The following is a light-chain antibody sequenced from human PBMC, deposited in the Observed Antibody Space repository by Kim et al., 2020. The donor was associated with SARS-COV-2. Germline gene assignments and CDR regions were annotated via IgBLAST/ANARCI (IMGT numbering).Light chain of an antibody. CDR2: DKN. CDR1: SIRSYY. Sequence: VAWGKTVRMTCEGDSIRSYYATWYQKKPGQAPIVVICDKNNRPSGIPERFAGTSSGNTASLTITGTQAGDEADYYCNPRNSNDNVVFGGGTQLTVL. J-gene: IGLJ2*01. CDR3: NPRNSNDNVV. V-gene: IGLV3-19*01.